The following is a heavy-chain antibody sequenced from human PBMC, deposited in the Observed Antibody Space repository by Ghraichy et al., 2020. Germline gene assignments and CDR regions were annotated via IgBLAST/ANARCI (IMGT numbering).Heavy chain of an antibody. V-gene: IGHV4-59*08. CDR3: ARSRNTYYYMLDY. D-gene: IGHD3-22*01. Sequence: SETLSLTCTVSGASTSLNYCTWIRQPPRKGLDWMGYVYYSGTTNYNPSLKRRVTISMDTSKKQFSLKLESVSAADTAVYYCARSRNTYYYMLDYWGQVSLVTVSS. CDR2: VYYSGTT. CDR1: GASTSLNY. J-gene: IGHJ4*02.